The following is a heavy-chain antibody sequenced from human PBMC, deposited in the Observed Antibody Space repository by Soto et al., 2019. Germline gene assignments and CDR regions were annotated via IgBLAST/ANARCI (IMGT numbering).Heavy chain of an antibody. CDR1: GYTFTSYG. J-gene: IGHJ6*02. CDR2: ISAYNGNT. CDR3: ARGRYDFWSGYPSYYYYYGMDV. D-gene: IGHD3-3*01. V-gene: IGHV1-18*04. Sequence: GASVKVSCKASGYTFTSYGISWVRQAPGQGLEWMGWISAYNGNTNYAQKLQGRVTMTTDTSTSTAYMELRSLRSDDTAVYYCARGRYDFWSGYPSYYYYYGMDVWGQGXTVTVSS.